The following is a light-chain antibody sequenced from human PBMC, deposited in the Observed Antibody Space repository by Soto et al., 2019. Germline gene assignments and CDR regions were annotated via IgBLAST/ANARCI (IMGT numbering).Light chain of an antibody. CDR1: QSISTW. CDR2: KAS. J-gene: IGKJ1*01. V-gene: IGKV1-5*03. Sequence: DIQMTQSPSTLSASVGDRVTITCRASQSISTWLAWYQQKAGKVPKLLIYKASSLESGVPSRFSGSGSGTEFTLTISSLEPDDFATYYCQQYNTDWTFGQGTKVEIK. CDR3: QQYNTDWT.